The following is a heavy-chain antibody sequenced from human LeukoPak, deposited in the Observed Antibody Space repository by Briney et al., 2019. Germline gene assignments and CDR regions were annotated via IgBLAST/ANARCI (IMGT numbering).Heavy chain of an antibody. CDR2: INPSGGST. J-gene: IGHJ4*02. D-gene: IGHD3-3*01. CDR1: GYIFNSYY. Sequence: ASVKVSCKASGYIFNSYYIHWVRQAPGQGLEWMGVINPSGGSTTYAEKVQGRVTMTRDTSTTTIYMELSSLRSEDPAIYFCARVKTVDYDFWSGGPFEYWGQGTLVTVSS. CDR3: ARVKTVDYDFWSGGPFEY. V-gene: IGHV1-46*02.